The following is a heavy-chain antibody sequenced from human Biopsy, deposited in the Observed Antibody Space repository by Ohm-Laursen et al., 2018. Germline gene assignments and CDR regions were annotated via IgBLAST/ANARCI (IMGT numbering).Heavy chain of an antibody. Sequence: TLSLTCTVYGESFNGYYWSWIRQTPGKRLEWIGEINHSGRTNYNPSLKSRVTISVETSKNQFSLKVRSVTAADTAVYYCVRGVDYYDPYHYYALDVWGQGTTVTVSS. V-gene: IGHV4-34*01. CDR1: GESFNGYY. CDR2: INHSGRT. D-gene: IGHD3-22*01. CDR3: VRGVDYYDPYHYYALDV. J-gene: IGHJ6*02.